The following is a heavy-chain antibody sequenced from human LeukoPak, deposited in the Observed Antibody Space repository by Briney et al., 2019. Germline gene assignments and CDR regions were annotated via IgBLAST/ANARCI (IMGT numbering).Heavy chain of an antibody. CDR3: ARGRRLRGVTSRPIYYYYYMDV. D-gene: IGHD3-10*01. Sequence: ASVKVSCKASGYTFNTFDINLVRHATGQGPEWRGWVNPYNDKTVYAPKFQGRVSISSNNSITTAYMEFSGLKSDDTAVYYCARGRRLRGVTSRPIYYYYYMDVWGGGTTVTVSS. V-gene: IGHV1-8*03. CDR1: GYTFNTFD. J-gene: IGHJ6*03. CDR2: VNPYNDKT.